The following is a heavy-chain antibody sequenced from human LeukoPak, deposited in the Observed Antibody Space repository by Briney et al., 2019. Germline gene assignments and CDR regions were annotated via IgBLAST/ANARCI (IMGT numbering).Heavy chain of an antibody. J-gene: IGHJ4*02. V-gene: IGHV4-34*01. CDR3: ARALKVRFGELYYFDY. D-gene: IGHD3-10*01. CDR1: GGSFSGYY. CDR2: INHSGST. Sequence: SETLSLTCAVYGGSFSGYYWSWIRQPPGKGLEWIGEINHSGSTNYNPSLKSRVTTSVDTSKNQFSLKQSSVTAADTAVYYCARALKVRFGELYYFDYWGQGTLVTVSS.